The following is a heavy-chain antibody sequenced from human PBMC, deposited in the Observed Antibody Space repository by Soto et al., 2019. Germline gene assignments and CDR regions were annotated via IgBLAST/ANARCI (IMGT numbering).Heavy chain of an antibody. D-gene: IGHD3-22*01. CDR3: ARVGAPGGYYYYFDY. CDR1: GLRFSSYW. V-gene: IGHV3-7*01. Sequence: EVQVVESGGGLVQPGGSLRLSCAASGLRFSSYWMSWVRQAPGKGLEWVANIKEDGSEKYYVDSVKGRFSISRDNAKNSLYLQMNSLRAEDTAVYYCARVGAPGGYYYYFDYWGRGTQVIVSS. J-gene: IGHJ4*02. CDR2: IKEDGSEK.